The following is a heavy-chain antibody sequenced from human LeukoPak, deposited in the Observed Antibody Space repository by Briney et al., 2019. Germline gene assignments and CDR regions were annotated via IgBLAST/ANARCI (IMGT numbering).Heavy chain of an antibody. CDR2: IIPIFGTA. CDR1: GGTFSSYA. Sequence: ASVKVSCKASGGTFSSYAISWVRQAPGQGLEWMGGIIPIFGTANYAQKFQGRVTITADESTSTAYMELSSLRSEDTAVYYCARGYYYDSSGYLGEMYYFDYWGQGTLVTVSS. CDR3: ARGYYYDSSGYLGEMYYFDY. D-gene: IGHD3-22*01. V-gene: IGHV1-69*01. J-gene: IGHJ4*02.